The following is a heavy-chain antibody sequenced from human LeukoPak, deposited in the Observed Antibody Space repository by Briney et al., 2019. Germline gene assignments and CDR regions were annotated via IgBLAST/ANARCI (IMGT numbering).Heavy chain of an antibody. D-gene: IGHD4-17*01. J-gene: IGHJ4*02. CDR2: IYYSGNI. CDR1: GGSISSYY. Sequence: SETLSLTCSVSGGSISSYYWSWIRQPPGKGLDWIGYIYYSGNINYNPSLKSRVTISVDTSKNQFSLKMSSVTAADTAVYYCARWGNYADYLFDYWGRGTLVTVSS. V-gene: IGHV4-59*01. CDR3: ARWGNYADYLFDY.